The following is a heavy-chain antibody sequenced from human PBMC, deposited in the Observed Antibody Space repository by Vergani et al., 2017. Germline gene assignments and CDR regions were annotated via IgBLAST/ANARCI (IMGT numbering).Heavy chain of an antibody. CDR1: GGSFTSYN. V-gene: IGHV4-34*01. Sequence: QVQLQQWGGGLLKPSETLSLTCVVNGGSFTSYNWTWIRQSPGQGLEWVGDIDHTGRPDYNPSLKSRLTMSVDKSRNQFSLTLNSVTATDTAIYFCARVNTETNGHLYYYYYMDVWGQGTAVTVS. D-gene: IGHD4-11*01. CDR2: IDHTGRP. J-gene: IGHJ6*03. CDR3: ARVNTETNGHLYYYYYMDV.